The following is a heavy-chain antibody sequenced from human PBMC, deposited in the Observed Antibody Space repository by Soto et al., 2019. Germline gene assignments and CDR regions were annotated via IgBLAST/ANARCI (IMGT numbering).Heavy chain of an antibody. D-gene: IGHD5-12*01. CDR1: GYTFSNYG. CDR2: ISGYSGNT. J-gene: IGHJ4*02. Sequence: ASVKVSCKASGYTFSNYGISWVRQAPGQGLEWMGWISGYSGNTNYTQKFQDRVTMTTDTSTTTAYMELRSPRSDDTAVYYCARLIGGYDWCLDYWGQGTLVTVSS. V-gene: IGHV1-18*01. CDR3: ARLIGGYDWCLDY.